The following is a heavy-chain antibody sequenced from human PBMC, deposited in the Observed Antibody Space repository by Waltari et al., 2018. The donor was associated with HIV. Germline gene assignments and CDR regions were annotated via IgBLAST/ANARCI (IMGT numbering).Heavy chain of an antibody. D-gene: IGHD5-12*01. CDR1: GFTFSGHT. J-gene: IGHJ4*02. CDR3: AKVDTHGYLPYN. Sequence: EVQLVESGGGLVKPGGSLRRSCAASGFTFSGHTMNWVRQAPGKGLEWVSSNSSSGTYIYYVDSVQGRFTISRDNAKNSLYLQMNSLRVEDTAIYYCAKVDTHGYLPYNWGQGTLVTVSS. V-gene: IGHV3-21*01. CDR2: NSSSGTYI.